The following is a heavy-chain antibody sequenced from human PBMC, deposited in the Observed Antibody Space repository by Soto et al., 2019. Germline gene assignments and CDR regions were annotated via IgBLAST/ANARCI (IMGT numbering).Heavy chain of an antibody. CDR3: ARIKLGYDAFDI. J-gene: IGHJ3*02. V-gene: IGHV3-21*01. D-gene: IGHD6-6*01. CDR1: GFTFSSYS. Sequence: GGSLRLSCAASGFTFSSYSMNWVRQAPGKGLEWVSSISSSSSYIYYADSVKGRFTISRDNAKNSLYLQMNSLRAEDTAVYYCARIKLGYDAFDIWVQGTMVTVSS. CDR2: ISSSSSYI.